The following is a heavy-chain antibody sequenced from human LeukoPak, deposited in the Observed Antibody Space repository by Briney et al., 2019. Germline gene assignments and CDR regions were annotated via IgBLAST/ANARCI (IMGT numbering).Heavy chain of an antibody. J-gene: IGHJ1*01. CDR1: GFTLSTYS. V-gene: IGHV3-21*01. CDR3: ARGPGIAVAPLQH. CDR2: IRGSRSDI. Sequence: GGSLTLSCAVSGFTLSTYSMSWVRQAPGKGLEWVSSIRGSRSDIYYADSVKGRFTISSDNAKNSLYLQMNSLRAEDTAVYYCARGPGIAVAPLQHWGQGTLVTVSS. D-gene: IGHD6-19*01.